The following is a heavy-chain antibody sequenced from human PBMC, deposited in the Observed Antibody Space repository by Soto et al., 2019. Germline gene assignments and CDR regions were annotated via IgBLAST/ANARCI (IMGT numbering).Heavy chain of an antibody. CDR2: FFYGGTS. Sequence: SETLSLTCTVSGGSTSSYYWGWIRQPPGKALEWIGYFFYGGTSNYNPSLRSRVTISGDTAENQLSLRLTSVTAADTAVYYCARISAYSSGWYTYYLDYWGHGILVTVSS. CDR1: GGSTSSYY. D-gene: IGHD6-13*01. J-gene: IGHJ4*01. CDR3: ARISAYSSGWYTYYLDY. V-gene: IGHV4-59*01.